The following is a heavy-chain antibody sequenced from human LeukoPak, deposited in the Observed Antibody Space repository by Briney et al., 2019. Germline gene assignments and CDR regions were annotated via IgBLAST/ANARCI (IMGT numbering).Heavy chain of an antibody. V-gene: IGHV4-39*01. CDR2: IYYSGST. CDR1: GGSISSSSYY. Sequence: SETLSLTCTVSGGSISSSSYYWGWIRQPPGKGLEWIGSIYYSGSTYYNPSLKGRVTISVDTSKNQFSLKLSSVTAADTAVYYCARHGARFVGMAAGDVGYFDYWGQGTLVTVSS. CDR3: ARHGARFVGMAAGDVGYFDY. D-gene: IGHD5-24*01. J-gene: IGHJ4*02.